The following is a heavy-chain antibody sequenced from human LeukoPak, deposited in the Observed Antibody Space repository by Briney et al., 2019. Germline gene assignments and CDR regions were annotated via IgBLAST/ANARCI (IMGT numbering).Heavy chain of an antibody. J-gene: IGHJ4*02. D-gene: IGHD6-6*01. CDR1: GDSVSINSAA. CDR2: TYHRSKWYN. Sequence: SQSLSLTCAISGDSVSINSAAWNWIRQSPSRGLEWLGRTYHRSKWYNDYAVSVKSRITINPDTSKNQFSLQLNSVTPEDTAVYYCAREWEYSSSWGPFEYWRQGTLVTVSS. CDR3: AREWEYSSSWGPFEY. V-gene: IGHV6-1*01.